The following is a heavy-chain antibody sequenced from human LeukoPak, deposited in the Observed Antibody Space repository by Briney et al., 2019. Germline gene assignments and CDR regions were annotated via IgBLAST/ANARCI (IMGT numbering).Heavy chain of an antibody. CDR1: GFTLKSYW. V-gene: IGHV3-7*01. D-gene: IGHD6-13*01. CDR3: ARESIQQLVRRGAFDI. CDR2: INQDGSEK. J-gene: IGHJ3*02. Sequence: PGGSLRLSCVASGFTLKSYWMSWLRQAPGKGLEWVANINQDGSEKYSVDSVKGRFTISRDNSKNTLYLQMNSLRAEDTAVYYCARESIQQLVRRGAFDIWGQGTMVTVSS.